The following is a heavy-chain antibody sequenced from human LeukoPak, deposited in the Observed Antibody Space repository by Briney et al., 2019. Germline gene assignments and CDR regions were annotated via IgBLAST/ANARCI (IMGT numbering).Heavy chain of an antibody. CDR2: ISWKSDRI. CDR1: GFTFGDYA. Sequence: PGRSLRLSCVASGFTFGDYAMHWVRQTPEKGLEWVSGISWKSDRIVYADSVKGRFTISRDNAKKTLYLQMNNLRPDDTALYYCAKVGLWGQGTLVTVSS. CDR3: AKVGL. V-gene: IGHV3-9*01. J-gene: IGHJ4*02.